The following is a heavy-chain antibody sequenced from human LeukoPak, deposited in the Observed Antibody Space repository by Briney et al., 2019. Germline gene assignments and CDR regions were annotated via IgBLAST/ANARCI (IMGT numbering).Heavy chain of an antibody. D-gene: IGHD6-19*01. Sequence: GGSLRLSCAASGFTFSSYEMNWVRQAPGKGLEWVSVIYSGGTTDYADSVKGRFIISRDSSKNTLYLQMNSLRAEDTAVYYCASQFTESNGWYFDYWGQGTQVTVSS. J-gene: IGHJ4*02. CDR2: IYSGGTT. CDR3: ASQFTESNGWYFDY. CDR1: GFTFSSYE. V-gene: IGHV3-66*04.